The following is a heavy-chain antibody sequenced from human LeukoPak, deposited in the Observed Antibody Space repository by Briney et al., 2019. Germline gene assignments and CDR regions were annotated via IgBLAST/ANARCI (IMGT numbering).Heavy chain of an antibody. J-gene: IGHJ3*02. D-gene: IGHD3-9*01. Sequence: SETLSLTCAVYGGSFSGYYWSWIRQPPGKGLEWIGHISYSGSTNYNPSLKSRVTVSIDTSKNQVSLKLSSMTAADTAVYYCARGFDGPNAFDIWGQGTMVTVSS. CDR2: ISYSGST. CDR1: GGSFSGYY. CDR3: ARGFDGPNAFDI. V-gene: IGHV4-59*01.